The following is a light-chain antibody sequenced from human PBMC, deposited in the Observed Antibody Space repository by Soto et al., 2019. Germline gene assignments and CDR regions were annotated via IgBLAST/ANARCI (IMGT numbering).Light chain of an antibody. V-gene: IGKV1-12*01. CDR2: AAS. CDR1: QGISSW. Sequence: DIQMTQSPSSVSASVGDRVTITCRASQGISSWLAWYQQKPGKAPKLLNDAASSLQSGGQSRFSGGGSGTDFTLTNSSLLPEDVAPYDCQQANSFVWTFGRSPKVEI. CDR3: QQANSFVWT. J-gene: IGKJ1*01.